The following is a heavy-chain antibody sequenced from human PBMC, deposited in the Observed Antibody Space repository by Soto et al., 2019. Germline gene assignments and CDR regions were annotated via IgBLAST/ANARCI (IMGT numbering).Heavy chain of an antibody. D-gene: IGHD1-1*01. J-gene: IGHJ4*02. CDR1: GYTFTGYY. Sequence: GASVKVSCKASGYTFTGYYMHWVRQAPGQGLEWMGWINPNSGGTNYAQKFQGWVTTTRDTSISTAYMELSRLRSDDTAVYYCARGSHNWNVIDYWGQGTLVTVSS. CDR3: ARGSHNWNVIDY. V-gene: IGHV1-2*04. CDR2: INPNSGGT.